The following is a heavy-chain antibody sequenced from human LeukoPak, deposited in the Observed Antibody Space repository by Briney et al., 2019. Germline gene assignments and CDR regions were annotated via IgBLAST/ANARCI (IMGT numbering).Heavy chain of an antibody. CDR1: GYTFTGYY. V-gene: IGHV1-2*06. D-gene: IGHD5-18*01. CDR2: INPNSGGT. CDR3: AREGGKDTAMSRPGDY. J-gene: IGHJ4*02. Sequence: ASVKVSRKASGYTFTGYYMHWVRQAPGQGLEWMGRINPNSGGTNYAQKFQGRVTMTRDTSISTAYMELSRLRSDNTAVYYCAREGGKDTAMSRPGDYWGQGTLVTVSS.